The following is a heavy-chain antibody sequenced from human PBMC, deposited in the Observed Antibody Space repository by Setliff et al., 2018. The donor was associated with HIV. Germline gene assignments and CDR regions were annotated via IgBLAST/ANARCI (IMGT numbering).Heavy chain of an antibody. CDR2: IRNKAFGETT. CDR1: GFTFGDYA. CDR3: ARVDSNYEKFDC. V-gene: IGHV3-49*03. Sequence: GGSLRLSCTASGFTFGDYAMSWFRQAPGKGLEWVGFIRNKAFGETTDYAASVKGRFTFSRDDSKGIAYLQMNSLKTEDTAVYYCARVDSNYEKFDCWGQGSLVTVSS. J-gene: IGHJ4*02. D-gene: IGHD4-4*01.